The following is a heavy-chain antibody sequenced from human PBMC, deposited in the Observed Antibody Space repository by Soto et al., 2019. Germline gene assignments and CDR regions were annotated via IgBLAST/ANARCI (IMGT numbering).Heavy chain of an antibody. D-gene: IGHD4-17*01. J-gene: IGHJ4*02. CDR2: ISPYNGNT. V-gene: IGHV1-18*01. CDR3: ARGRDYGDFYFDY. Sequence: QVQLVQSGAEVKKPGASVKVSCKASGYTFTNFGINWVRQAPGLGLEWVGWISPYNGNTQTVEKLQGRVTMTKDTSTSTAYMELRSLRPDDTAVYYCARGRDYGDFYFDYWGQGTLVTVSS. CDR1: GYTFTNFG.